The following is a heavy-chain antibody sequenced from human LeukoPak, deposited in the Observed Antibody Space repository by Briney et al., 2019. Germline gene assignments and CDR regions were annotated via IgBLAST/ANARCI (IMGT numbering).Heavy chain of an antibody. Sequence: SETLSLTCTVSGGSISSYYWSWIRQPPGKGLEWIGYIYTSGSTNYNPSLKSRVTISVDTSKNQFSLKLSSVTAADTAVYYCARLGVVTRRDYYYGMDVWGQGTTVTVSS. D-gene: IGHD2-21*02. CDR2: IYTSGST. CDR3: ARLGVVTRRDYYYGMDV. V-gene: IGHV4-4*09. CDR1: GGSISSYY. J-gene: IGHJ6*02.